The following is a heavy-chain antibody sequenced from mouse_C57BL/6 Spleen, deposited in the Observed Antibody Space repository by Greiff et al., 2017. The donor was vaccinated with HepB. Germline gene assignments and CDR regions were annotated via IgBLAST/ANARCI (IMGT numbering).Heavy chain of an antibody. Sequence: VQLQQSGAELVRPGASVTLSCKASGYTFTDYEMHWVKQTPVHGLEWIGAIDPETGGTAYNQKFKGKAILTADKSSSTAYMELRSLTSEDSAVYYCTRKYYSNYLDYWGQGTTLTVSS. CDR3: TRKYYSNYLDY. V-gene: IGHV1-15*01. CDR1: GYTFTDYE. J-gene: IGHJ2*01. D-gene: IGHD2-5*01. CDR2: IDPETGGT.